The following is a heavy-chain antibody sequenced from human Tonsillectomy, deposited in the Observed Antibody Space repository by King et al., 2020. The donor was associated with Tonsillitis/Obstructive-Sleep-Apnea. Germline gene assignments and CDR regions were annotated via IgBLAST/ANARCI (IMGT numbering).Heavy chain of an antibody. CDR2: INTNTGNP. Sequence: QLVQSGSELKKPGASVKVSCKASGYTFTSYAMNWVRQAPGQGLEWMGWINTNTGNPTYAQGFTGRFVFSLDTSVSTAYLQISSLKAEDTAVYYCARDRRPVQLERQRYNWFDPWGQGTLVTVSS. CDR1: GYTFTSYA. D-gene: IGHD1-1*01. CDR3: ARDRRPVQLERQRYNWFDP. V-gene: IGHV7-4-1*02. J-gene: IGHJ5*02.